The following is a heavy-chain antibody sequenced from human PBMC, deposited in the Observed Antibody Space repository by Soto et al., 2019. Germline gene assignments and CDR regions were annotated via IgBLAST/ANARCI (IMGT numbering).Heavy chain of an antibody. D-gene: IGHD3-3*01. Sequence: GESLKISCKGSGYSFTSYWISWVRQMPGKGLEWMGRIDPSDSYTNYSPSFQGHVTISADKSISTAYLQWSSLKASDTAMYYCARRGSGFQKNHYYYGMDVWGQGTTVTVS. CDR2: IDPSDSYT. CDR1: GYSFTSYW. J-gene: IGHJ6*02. V-gene: IGHV5-10-1*01. CDR3: ARRGSGFQKNHYYYGMDV.